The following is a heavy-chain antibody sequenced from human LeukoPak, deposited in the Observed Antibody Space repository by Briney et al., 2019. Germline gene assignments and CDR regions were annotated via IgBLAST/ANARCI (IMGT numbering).Heavy chain of an antibody. V-gene: IGHV3-33*01. CDR3: ARAMRQWLATDAFDI. Sequence: GGSLRLSCAASGFTFSSYGVHWVRQAPGKGLEWVAVIWYDGSNKYYADSVKGRFTISRDNSKNTLYLQMNSLRAEDTAVYYCARAMRQWLATDAFDIWGQGTMVTVSS. D-gene: IGHD6-19*01. CDR2: IWYDGSNK. J-gene: IGHJ3*02. CDR1: GFTFSSYG.